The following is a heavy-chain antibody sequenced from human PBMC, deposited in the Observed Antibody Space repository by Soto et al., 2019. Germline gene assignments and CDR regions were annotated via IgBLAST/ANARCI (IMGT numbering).Heavy chain of an antibody. V-gene: IGHV3-23*01. D-gene: IGHD6-6*01. CDR2: LVGNGGTT. Sequence: EVQLLESGGGLVQPGGSLRLSCVASGFTFSNYAMKWVRQAPGKGLEWVSTLVGNGGTTYYADSVKGRFTISRDNSKSTLYLQMNSLRVEDTAVYYCAKGGASSYYYYMAVWGKGTTVTVSS. J-gene: IGHJ6*03. CDR1: GFTFSNYA. CDR3: AKGGASSYYYYMAV.